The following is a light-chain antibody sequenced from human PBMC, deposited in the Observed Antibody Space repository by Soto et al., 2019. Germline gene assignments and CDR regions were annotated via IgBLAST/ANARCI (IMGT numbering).Light chain of an antibody. CDR1: RSDIGSYNL. Sequence: QSVLTQPASVPGSPGQSITISCTGTRSDIGSYNLVSWYQHLPDKAPKLMIYEGNTRPSGVSNRFSGSKSDNTASLTLSGLQPEDEAVYFCSSYAGTSTYVFGSGTKVTVL. CDR3: SSYAGTSTYV. J-gene: IGLJ1*01. V-gene: IGLV2-23*01. CDR2: EGN.